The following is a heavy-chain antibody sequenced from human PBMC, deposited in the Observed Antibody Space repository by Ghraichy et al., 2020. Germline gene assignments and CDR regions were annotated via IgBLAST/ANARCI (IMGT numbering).Heavy chain of an antibody. CDR2: ISWNSGSI. CDR1: GFTFDDYA. D-gene: IGHD6-19*01. CDR3: AKEGSSGWYFDY. Sequence: LSLTCAASGFTFDDYAMHWVRQAPGKGLEWVSGISWNSGSIGYADSVKGRFTISRDNAKNSLYLQMNSLRAEDTALYYCAKEGSSGWYFDYWGQGTLVTVSS. V-gene: IGHV3-9*01. J-gene: IGHJ4*02.